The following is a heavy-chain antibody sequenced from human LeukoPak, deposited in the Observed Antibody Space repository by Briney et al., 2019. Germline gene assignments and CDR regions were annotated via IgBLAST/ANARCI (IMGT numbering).Heavy chain of an antibody. CDR2: IYYSGST. Sequence: SETLSLTCTVSGGSISSSSYYWGWIRQPPGKGLEWIGSIYYSGSTYYNPSLKSRVTISVDTSKNQFSLKLSSVTAADTAVYYCARDPFVRSGFYGERIFGYWGQGTLVTVSS. CDR3: ARDPFVRSGFYGERIFGY. J-gene: IGHJ4*02. CDR1: GGSISSSSYY. D-gene: IGHD4-17*01. V-gene: IGHV4-39*07.